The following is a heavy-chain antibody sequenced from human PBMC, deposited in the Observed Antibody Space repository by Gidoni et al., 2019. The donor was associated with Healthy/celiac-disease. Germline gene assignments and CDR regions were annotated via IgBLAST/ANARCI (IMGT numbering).Heavy chain of an antibody. V-gene: IGHV3-23*01. Sequence: EVHLLESGGGLVQPGGSLRLSCAASGSTFSSYAMSWVRQAPGKGLEWVSAISGSGGSTYYADSGKGRVTISRDNSKNTLYLQMNSLRAEDTAVYYCANSPYGTTSDYFDYWGQGTLVTVSS. CDR2: ISGSGGST. CDR1: GSTFSSYA. D-gene: IGHD4-17*01. J-gene: IGHJ4*02. CDR3: ANSPYGTTSDYFDY.